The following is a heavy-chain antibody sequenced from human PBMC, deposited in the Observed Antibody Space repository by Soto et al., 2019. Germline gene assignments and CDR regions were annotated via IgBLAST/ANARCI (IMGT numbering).Heavy chain of an antibody. V-gene: IGHV3-53*01. J-gene: IGHJ6*02. CDR3: ARGYDDILTGNLDV. CDR2: IYSGGST. CDR1: GFAVSTYY. D-gene: IGHD3-9*01. Sequence: GGSLRLSCAASGFAVSTYYMNWVRQAPGKGLEWVSVIYSGGSTYSADSVRGRITISRDNSKNTLYLQMNSLRSEDTAVYYCARGYDDILTGNLDVWGQGTTVTVSS.